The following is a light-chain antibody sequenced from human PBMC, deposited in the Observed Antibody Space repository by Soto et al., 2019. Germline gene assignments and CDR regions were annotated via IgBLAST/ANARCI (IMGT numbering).Light chain of an antibody. CDR2: EVS. CDR1: SSDVGGYNY. J-gene: IGLJ2*01. CDR3: SSYAGSNNWV. V-gene: IGLV2-8*01. Sequence: QSALTQPPSASGSPGQSVTISCTGTSSDVGGYNYVSWYQQHPGKAPKLMIYEVSKRPSGVPDRFSGSKSGHTASLTVSGLQAEDEADYYCSSYAGSNNWVFGGGTKLPVL.